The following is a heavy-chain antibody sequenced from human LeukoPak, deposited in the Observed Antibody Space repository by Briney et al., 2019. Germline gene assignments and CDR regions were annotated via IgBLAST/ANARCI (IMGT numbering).Heavy chain of an antibody. J-gene: IGHJ4*02. CDR3: ARDWFHAIDY. CDR1: GFSFSTYN. D-gene: IGHD2/OR15-2a*01. V-gene: IGHV3-21*01. CDR2: ITSGSSYI. Sequence: GGSLRLSCAASGFSFSTYNMNWVRQAPGQRLEWVSSITSGSSYIYYADSVKGRFTISRDNAKSSLYLQMDSLRAEDTAVYYCARDWFHAIDYWGQGTLVTVSS.